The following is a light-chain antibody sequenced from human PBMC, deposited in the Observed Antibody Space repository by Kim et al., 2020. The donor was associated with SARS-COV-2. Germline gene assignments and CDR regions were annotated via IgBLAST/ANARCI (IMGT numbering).Light chain of an antibody. Sequence: LDPGERATRSCRASQSVSSYLAWYQQKPGQAPRLLIYDASNRATGIPARFSGRGSGTDFTLTISSLEPEDFAVYYCQQRSNWPLTFGGGTKVDIK. CDR1: QSVSSY. CDR3: QQRSNWPLT. J-gene: IGKJ4*01. V-gene: IGKV3-11*01. CDR2: DAS.